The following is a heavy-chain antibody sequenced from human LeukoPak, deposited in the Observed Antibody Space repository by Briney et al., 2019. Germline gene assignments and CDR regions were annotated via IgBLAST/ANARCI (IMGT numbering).Heavy chain of an antibody. V-gene: IGHV3-9*03. Sequence: SGGSLRLSCAASGISFTDYSMNWVRQTPGRGLEWVAGISWNSGSIAYADSVKGRFTISRDNAKNSLYLQMNSLRAEDMALYYCAKASTRSFSSGYYGDAFDIWGQGTMVSVSS. CDR3: AKASTRSFSSGYYGDAFDI. CDR2: ISWNSGSI. CDR1: GISFTDYS. J-gene: IGHJ3*02. D-gene: IGHD6-19*01.